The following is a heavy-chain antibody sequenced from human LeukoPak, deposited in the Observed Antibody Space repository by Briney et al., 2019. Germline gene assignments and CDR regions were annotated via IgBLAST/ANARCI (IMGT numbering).Heavy chain of an antibody. CDR1: GYTFTSYG. J-gene: IGHJ3*02. Sequence: GASVKVSCKASGYTFTSYGISWVRQAPGQGLEWMGWISAYNGNTNYAQKLQGRVTMTTDTSTRTAYMELRSLRSDDTAVYYCARIGHRPTVVPADEAFDIWGQGTMVTVSS. CDR3: ARIGHRPTVVPADEAFDI. V-gene: IGHV1-18*01. D-gene: IGHD2-2*01. CDR2: ISAYNGNT.